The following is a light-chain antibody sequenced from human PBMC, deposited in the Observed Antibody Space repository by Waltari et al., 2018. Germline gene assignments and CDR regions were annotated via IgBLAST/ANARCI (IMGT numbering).Light chain of an antibody. J-gene: IGLJ3*02. Sequence: QSALTQPASVSGSPGQSITISCPGTSSHLRGYHYVPWYQHHPGKAPKLIIYEVSKWPSGASNRFSGSKSGNTASLTIPGLQAEDEADYYCSSYTSSATWVFGGGTKLTVL. CDR2: EVS. CDR3: SSYTSSATWV. CDR1: SSHLRGYHY. V-gene: IGLV2-14*01.